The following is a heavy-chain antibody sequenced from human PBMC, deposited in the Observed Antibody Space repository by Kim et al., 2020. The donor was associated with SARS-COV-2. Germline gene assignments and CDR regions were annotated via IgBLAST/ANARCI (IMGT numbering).Heavy chain of an antibody. D-gene: IGHD3-10*01. Sequence: GSLRLSCAASGFTFSSYGMHWVRQAPGKGLEWVAVIWYDGSNKYYADSVKGRFTISRDNSKNTLYLQMNSLRAEDTAVYYCAKDPTMVRGVRALYYYGMDVWGQGTTVTVSS. CDR1: GFTFSSYG. CDR2: IWYDGSNK. CDR3: AKDPTMVRGVRALYYYGMDV. V-gene: IGHV3-33*06. J-gene: IGHJ6*02.